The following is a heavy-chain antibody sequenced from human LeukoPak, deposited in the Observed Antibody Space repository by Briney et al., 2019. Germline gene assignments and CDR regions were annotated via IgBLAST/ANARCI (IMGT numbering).Heavy chain of an antibody. CDR2: ISYDGSNK. V-gene: IGHV3-30*18. J-gene: IGHJ6*02. CDR3: AKDQGSSSGYYYYYGMDV. CDR1: GFTFSSYG. D-gene: IGHD6-6*01. Sequence: PGGSLRLSCAASGFTFSSYGMHWVRQAPGKGLEWVAVISYDGSNKYYADSVKGRFTISRDNSENTLYLRMNSLRAEDTAVYYCAKDQGSSSGYYYYYGMDVWGQGTTVTVSS.